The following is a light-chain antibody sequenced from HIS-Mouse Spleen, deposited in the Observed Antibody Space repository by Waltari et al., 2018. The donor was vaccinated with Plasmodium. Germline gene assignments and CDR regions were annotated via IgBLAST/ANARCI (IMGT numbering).Light chain of an antibody. CDR1: QSVSSN. CDR2: GAS. Sequence: EIVMTQSPATLSVSPGERATLSCRASQSVSSNLAWYQQKPGQSPRLLIYGASTRATGIPARFSGSVSGTEFTHTISSLQSEDFAVYYCQQYNNWAAWTFGQGTKVEIK. V-gene: IGKV3-15*01. J-gene: IGKJ1*01. CDR3: QQYNNWAAWT.